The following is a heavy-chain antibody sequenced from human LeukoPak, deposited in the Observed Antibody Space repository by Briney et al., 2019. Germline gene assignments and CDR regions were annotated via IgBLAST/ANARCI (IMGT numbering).Heavy chain of an antibody. Sequence: TSETLSLTCAVSGYSLSSGYYWGWIRQPPGKGLEWIGSIYHSGSTYYNPSLKSRVTISVDTSKNQFSLKLSSVTAADTAVYYCASTRSTSSNWFDPWGQGTLVTVSS. CDR2: IYHSGST. J-gene: IGHJ5*02. V-gene: IGHV4-38-2*01. CDR1: GYSLSSGYY. CDR3: ASTRSTSSNWFDP. D-gene: IGHD2-2*01.